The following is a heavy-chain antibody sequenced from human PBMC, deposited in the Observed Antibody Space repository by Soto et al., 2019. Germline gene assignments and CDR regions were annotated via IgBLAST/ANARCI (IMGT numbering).Heavy chain of an antibody. J-gene: IGHJ4*02. D-gene: IGHD6-13*01. Sequence: ASVKVSCKASGGTFSSYGISWVRQAPGQGLEWMGWISAYNGNTNYAQKLQGRVTMTTDTSTSTAYMKLSSVTAADTAVYYCARGMDSSSWYPSVFDYWGQGTLVTVSS. V-gene: IGHV1-18*01. CDR3: ARGMDSSSWYPSVFDY. CDR2: ISAYNGNT. CDR1: GGTFSSYG.